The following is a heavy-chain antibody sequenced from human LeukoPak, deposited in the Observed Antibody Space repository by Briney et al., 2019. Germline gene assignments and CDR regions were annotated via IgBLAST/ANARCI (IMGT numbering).Heavy chain of an antibody. CDR3: ARVVDGDYAFD. V-gene: IGHV3-66*01. CDR1: GFTINNNY. D-gene: IGHD4-17*01. J-gene: IGHJ4*02. Sequence: GGSLRLSCAASGFTINNNYMSWVRQAPGRGLEWVSVIYSGGSTYYADSVKGRFTISRDNSKNTLYLQMNSLRAEDTAVYYCARVVDGDYAFDWGQGTLVTVSS. CDR2: IYSGGST.